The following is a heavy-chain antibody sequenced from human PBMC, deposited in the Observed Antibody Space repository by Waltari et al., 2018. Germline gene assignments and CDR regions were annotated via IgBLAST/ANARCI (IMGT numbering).Heavy chain of an antibody. Sequence: QVQLQESGPGLVRPSETLSLTCDVSGYLINTGYYWGWVRQTPGRGLQWLGTIYHGGDTFRNPTLNSRLTLSLDTAKNQLALELTSVTAADTARYFCMRSGLRYCTSPTCYKNEAWGQGTLVTVSS. V-gene: IGHV4-38-2*01. J-gene: IGHJ5*02. CDR1: GYLINTGYY. D-gene: IGHD2-2*02. CDR3: MRSGLRYCTSPTCYKNEA. CDR2: IYHGGDT.